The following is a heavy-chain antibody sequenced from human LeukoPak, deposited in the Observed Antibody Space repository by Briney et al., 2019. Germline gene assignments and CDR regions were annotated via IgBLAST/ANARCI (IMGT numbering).Heavy chain of an antibody. V-gene: IGHV4-39*07. Sequence: SQTLSLTCTVSGGSISSSSYYWGWIRQPPGKGLEWIGSIYYSGSTYYHPSLKTRVTISLDTSKSQFSLKLSSVTAADTAVYYCARGTTVITKGATYYFDYWGQGILVTVSS. CDR3: ARGTTVITKGATYYFDY. D-gene: IGHD4-11*01. CDR1: GGSISSSSYY. J-gene: IGHJ4*02. CDR2: IYYSGST.